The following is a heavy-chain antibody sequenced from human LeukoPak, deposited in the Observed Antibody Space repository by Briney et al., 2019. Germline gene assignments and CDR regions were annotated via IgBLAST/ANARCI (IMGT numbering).Heavy chain of an antibody. J-gene: IGHJ4*02. CDR3: ARDLWFDSSAYYQY. Sequence: PGGSLRLSCAACGFTFSSYAMHWVRQAPGKGVEWVPVISYAGTNNSYPHSVTGRFTISTANSKNSLYLQMTSLRAEDTAVYYCARDLWFDSSAYYQYWGQGPLVTV. CDR1: GFTFSSYA. V-gene: IGHV3-30-3*01. D-gene: IGHD3-22*01. CDR2: ISYAGTNN.